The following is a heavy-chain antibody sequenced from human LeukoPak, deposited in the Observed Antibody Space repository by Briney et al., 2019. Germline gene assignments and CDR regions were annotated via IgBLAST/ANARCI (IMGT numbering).Heavy chain of an antibody. J-gene: IGHJ6*02. CDR2: ISSGSSYI. CDR3: ARGLPGERGYYYGMDV. V-gene: IGHV3-21*01. CDR1: GFTSSSYS. D-gene: IGHD2-21*01. Sequence: PGGSLRLSCAASGFTSSSYSMNWVRQAPGKGLEWVSSISSGSSYIYYADSVKGRFTISRDNAKNSLYLQMNSLRAEDTAVYYCARGLPGERGYYYGMDVWGQGTTVTVSS.